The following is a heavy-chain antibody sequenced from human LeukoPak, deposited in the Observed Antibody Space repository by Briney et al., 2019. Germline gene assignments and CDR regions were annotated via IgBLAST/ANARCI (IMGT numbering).Heavy chain of an antibody. CDR3: ARLTIFGVVRGWVDY. D-gene: IGHD3-3*01. V-gene: IGHV4-4*08. CDR2: IYSGGRT. Sequence: SETLSLTCTVSGGSISSYYWSWIRQPPGKGLEWIGYIYSGGRTTYSPSLKSRVTISVDTSKNQLSLKLSSMTAADTAVYYCARLTIFGVVRGWVDYWGQGTLVTVSS. CDR1: GGSISSYY. J-gene: IGHJ4*02.